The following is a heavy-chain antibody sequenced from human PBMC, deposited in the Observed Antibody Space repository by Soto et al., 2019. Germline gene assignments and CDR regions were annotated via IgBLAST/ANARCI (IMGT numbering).Heavy chain of an antibody. CDR1: GGTFSSYA. CDR3: ARALRFLEWFPFDY. D-gene: IGHD3-3*01. J-gene: IGHJ4*02. Sequence: SVKVSCNASGGTFSSYAISWVRQAPGQGLEWMGGIIPIFGTANYAQKFQGRVTITADESTSTAYMELSSLRSEDTAVYYCARALRFLEWFPFDYWGQGTLVTVSS. CDR2: IIPIFGTA. V-gene: IGHV1-69*13.